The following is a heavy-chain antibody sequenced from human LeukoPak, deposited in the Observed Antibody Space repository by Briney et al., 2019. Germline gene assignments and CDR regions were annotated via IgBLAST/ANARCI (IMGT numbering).Heavy chain of an antibody. CDR3: ARVGSGWLYYFDY. Sequence: GASVKVPCKASGYTFTSNYIHWVRQAPGQGLEWMGGIIPIFGTANYAQKFQGRVTITADESTSTAYMELSSLRSDDTAVYYCARVGSGWLYYFDYWGQGTLVTVSS. J-gene: IGHJ4*02. D-gene: IGHD6-19*01. CDR2: IIPIFGTA. V-gene: IGHV1-69*13. CDR1: GYTFTSNY.